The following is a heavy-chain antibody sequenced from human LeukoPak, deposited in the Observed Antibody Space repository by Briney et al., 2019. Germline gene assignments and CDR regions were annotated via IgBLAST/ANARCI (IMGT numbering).Heavy chain of an antibody. CDR3: ARGGSGYALNWFDP. Sequence: MPSGTLSLTCTVSGGSIGSYYWSWIRQPPGKGLEWIGHISYSGSTNYNPSLKSRVTISVDTSKNQFSLKLSSVTAADTAVYYCARGGSGYALNWFDPWGQGTLVTVSS. CDR2: ISYSGST. D-gene: IGHD5-12*01. V-gene: IGHV4-59*01. CDR1: GGSIGSYY. J-gene: IGHJ5*02.